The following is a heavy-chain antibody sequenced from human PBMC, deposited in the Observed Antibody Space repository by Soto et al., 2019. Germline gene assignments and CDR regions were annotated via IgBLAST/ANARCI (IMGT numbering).Heavy chain of an antibody. Sequence: ASVKVSCKSSGYTFTSNAIHWVRQAPGQSLEWMGWVNAGNGYTKYLQNFQGRVTISSDTSASTAYMELNSLRSEDTAVYYCARGAHTYGYVFDYWGQGTLVTGS. CDR3: ARGAHTYGYVFDY. J-gene: IGHJ4*02. V-gene: IGHV1-3*01. D-gene: IGHD5-18*01. CDR2: VNAGNGYT. CDR1: GYTFTSNA.